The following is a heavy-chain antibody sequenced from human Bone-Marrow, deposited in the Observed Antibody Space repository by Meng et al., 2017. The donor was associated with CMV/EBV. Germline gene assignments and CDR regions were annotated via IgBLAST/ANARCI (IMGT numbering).Heavy chain of an antibody. V-gene: IGHV1-69*05. CDR2: IIPIFGTA. D-gene: IGHD3-3*01. J-gene: IGHJ6*02. CDR3: ARVTKFWSGRIYYYGMDV. CDR1: GGTFSSYA. Sequence: SVKVSCKASGGTFSSYAIGWVRQAPGQGLEWMGGIIPIFGTANYAQKFQGRVTITTDESTSTAYMELSSLRSEDTAVYYWARVTKFWSGRIYYYGMDVWGQGTTVTVSS.